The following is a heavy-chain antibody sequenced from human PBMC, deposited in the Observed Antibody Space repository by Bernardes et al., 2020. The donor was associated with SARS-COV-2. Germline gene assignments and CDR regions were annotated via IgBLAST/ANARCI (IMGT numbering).Heavy chain of an antibody. J-gene: IGHJ3*01. D-gene: IGHD2-15*01. Sequence: GGSLRLSCTASGFTFGDYAMSWFRQAPGKGLEWVANIRQDGSERHHVDSVRGRFTISRDNSKNSLYLQMDSLRAEDTAVYYCARDTSATCGLDVWGQGTMVTVSS. CDR3: ARDTSATCGLDV. V-gene: IGHV3-7*03. CDR1: GFTFGDYA. CDR2: IRQDGSER.